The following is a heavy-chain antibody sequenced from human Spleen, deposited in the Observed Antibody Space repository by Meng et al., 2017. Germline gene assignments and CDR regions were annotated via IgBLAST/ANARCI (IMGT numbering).Heavy chain of an antibody. V-gene: IGHV1-2*06. CDR2: INPKSGDT. CDR3: ARVVGAVAGPIDY. Sequence: ASVKVSCKPSGYNFPDYYIHWVRRAPGQGLEWMGRINPKSGDTHYAQKFQARVTMTGDTSISTAYMELSGLRSDDTAMYYCARVVGAVAGPIDYWGQGTLVTVSS. J-gene: IGHJ4*02. CDR1: GYNFPDYY. D-gene: IGHD6-19*01.